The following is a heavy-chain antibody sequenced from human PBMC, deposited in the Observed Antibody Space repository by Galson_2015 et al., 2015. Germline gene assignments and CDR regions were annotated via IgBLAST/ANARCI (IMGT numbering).Heavy chain of an antibody. J-gene: IGHJ4*02. D-gene: IGHD1-20*01. CDR1: GFTFTNYE. CDR2: IDSSGSAM. V-gene: IGHV3-48*03. Sequence: SLRLSCAASGFTFTNYEMNWVRQAPGKGLEWVSYIDSSGSAMYYADSVTGRFTISRDNARNSLYLQMNSLRVEDTGVYYCTRDSNTNWKQQMFDSWGQGTLVTVSS. CDR3: TRDSNTNWKQQMFDS.